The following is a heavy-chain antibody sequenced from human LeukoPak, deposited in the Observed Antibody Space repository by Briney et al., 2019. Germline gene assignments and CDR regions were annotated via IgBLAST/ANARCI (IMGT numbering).Heavy chain of an antibody. V-gene: IGHV4-4*08. CDR1: GGSISSYY. CDR2: IYNSGNTNSGNT. D-gene: IGHD6-13*01. J-gene: IGHJ6*02. Sequence: SETLSLTCTVSGGSISSYYWSWIRQPPGKALEWIGYIYNSGNTNSGNTNYNPSLMGRVTVSVDTSKNQFSLRLNSVTAADTAVYYCASYIGSSNSYYHYGIDVWGQGTTVTVSS. CDR3: ASYIGSSNSYYHYGIDV.